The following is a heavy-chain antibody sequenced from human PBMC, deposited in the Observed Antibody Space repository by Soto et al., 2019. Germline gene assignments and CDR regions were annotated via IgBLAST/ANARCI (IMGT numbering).Heavy chain of an antibody. Sequence: QVQLQESGPGLVKPSQTLSLTCTVSGGSISSGDYYWSWIRQPPGKGLEWIGYIYYSGSTYYNPSLKSRVTISVDTSKNQCSLKLSSVTAADTAVYYCARAGITMVRGVISWFDPWGQGTLVTVSS. J-gene: IGHJ5*02. CDR2: IYYSGST. D-gene: IGHD3-10*01. V-gene: IGHV4-30-4*01. CDR1: GGSISSGDYY. CDR3: ARAGITMVRGVISWFDP.